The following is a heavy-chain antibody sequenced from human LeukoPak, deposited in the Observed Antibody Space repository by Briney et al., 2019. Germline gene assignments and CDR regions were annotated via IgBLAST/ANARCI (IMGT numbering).Heavy chain of an antibody. Sequence: PGGSLRLSCAASGFTFDDYAMHWVRQAPGKGLEWVSGISWNSGSIGYADSVKGRFTISRGNSKNTLYLQMNSLRAEDTAVYYCAKDGRTEYQLLFSGFDPWGQGTLVTVSS. J-gene: IGHJ5*02. V-gene: IGHV3-9*01. CDR1: GFTFDDYA. CDR3: AKDGRTEYQLLFSGFDP. CDR2: ISWNSGSI. D-gene: IGHD2-2*01.